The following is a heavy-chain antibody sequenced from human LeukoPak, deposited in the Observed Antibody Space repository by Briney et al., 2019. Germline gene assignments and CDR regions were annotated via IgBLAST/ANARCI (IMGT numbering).Heavy chain of an antibody. CDR3: ARRGDYYDSSGYYF. CDR1: GFTFSSHG. Sequence: PGGSLRLSCAASGFTFSSHGMHWVRQAPGKGLEWVSSISSSSSYIYYADSVKGRFTISRDNAKNSLYLQMNSLRAEDTAVYYCARRGDYYDSSGYYFWGQGTLVTVSS. J-gene: IGHJ4*02. D-gene: IGHD3-22*01. CDR2: ISSSSSYI. V-gene: IGHV3-21*01.